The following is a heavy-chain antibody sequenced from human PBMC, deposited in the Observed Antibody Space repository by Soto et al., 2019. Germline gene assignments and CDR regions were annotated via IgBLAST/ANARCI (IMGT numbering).Heavy chain of an antibody. D-gene: IGHD2-8*02. Sequence: PGGSLRLSFAASGFTFNSYGMHWVRQGPGNGLEWVAFISYDSTKTYYADSVKVRFNISRENSNSALYVQMNSLTGEDTAVYYCARTRRAWSDFLYYSLYXWGQVTSFTVS. V-gene: IGHV3-30*03. CDR3: ARTRRAWSDFLYYSLYX. J-gene: IGHJ6*02. CDR1: GFTFNSYG. CDR2: ISYDSTKT.